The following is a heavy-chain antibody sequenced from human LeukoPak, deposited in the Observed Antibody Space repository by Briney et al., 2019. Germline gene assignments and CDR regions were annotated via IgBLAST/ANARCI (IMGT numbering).Heavy chain of an antibody. V-gene: IGHV3-30*01. CDR1: GFTFSNYA. D-gene: IGHD3-10*01. J-gene: IGHJ4*02. Sequence: GGSLRLSCAASGFTFSNYAMHWVRQAPGRGLEWVSLISSGGTYEYYADSVKGRFTISRDNSKNTLYLQLNSLRAEDTAVYYCARDSTYYYDSGSSGPHYFDNWGQGTLVTVSS. CDR2: ISSGGTYE. CDR3: ARDSTYYYDSGSSGPHYFDN.